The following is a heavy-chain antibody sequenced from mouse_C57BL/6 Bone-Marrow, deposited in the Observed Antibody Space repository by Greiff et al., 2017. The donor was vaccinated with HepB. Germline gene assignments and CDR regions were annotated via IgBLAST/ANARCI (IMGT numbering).Heavy chain of an antibody. Sequence: VQLQQSGAELARPGASVKLSCKASGYTFTSYGISWVKQRTGQGLEWIGEIYPRSGNTYYNEKFKGKATLTADNSSSTAYMELRSLSSEDSAVYFCARFGGYYEDYCAMDYWGQGTSVTVSS. CDR1: GYTFTSYG. CDR2: IYPRSGNT. D-gene: IGHD2-3*01. V-gene: IGHV1-81*01. CDR3: ARFGGYYEDYCAMDY. J-gene: IGHJ4*01.